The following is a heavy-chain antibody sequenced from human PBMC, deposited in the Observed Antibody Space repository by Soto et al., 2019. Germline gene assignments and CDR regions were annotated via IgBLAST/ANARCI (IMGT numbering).Heavy chain of an antibody. CDR1: GGSISSSSYY. J-gene: IGHJ4*02. CDR3: ARLSTVTKRFAY. V-gene: IGHV4-39*01. Sequence: PSETLSLTCHVSGGSISSSSYYWGWIRQPPGKGLEWIGSIYYSGSTYPNPSLKSRVTISVDTSKNQFSLKLSSVTAAVTYVYYCARLSTVTKRFAYWGQGTLVTVSS. D-gene: IGHD4-17*01. CDR2: IYYSGST.